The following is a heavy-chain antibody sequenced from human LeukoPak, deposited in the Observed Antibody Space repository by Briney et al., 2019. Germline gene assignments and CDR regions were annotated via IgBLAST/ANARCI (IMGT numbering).Heavy chain of an antibody. D-gene: IGHD3-10*01. CDR3: AKDLVSPRRVGSSEKLDY. J-gene: IGHJ4*02. CDR2: ILSGGDTT. CDR1: GFIFSSYA. V-gene: IGHV3-23*01. Sequence: GGSLRLSCAASGFIFSSYAMNWVRQAPGKGLEWVSSILSGGDTTSYADSVRGRFTISRDNSKNTLYLEMNSLRAEDTAIYYCAKDLVSPRRVGSSEKLDYWGQGTLVTVSS.